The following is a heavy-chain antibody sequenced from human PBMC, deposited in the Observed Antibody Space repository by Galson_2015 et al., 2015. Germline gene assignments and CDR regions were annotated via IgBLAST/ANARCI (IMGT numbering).Heavy chain of an antibody. V-gene: IGHV5-51*03. CDR1: EYNFANYW. J-gene: IGHJ3*02. CDR3: ARLGDLGAVGAFDI. Sequence: QSGAEVKKAGESLKISCKASEYNFANYWIGWVRQMPGKGLEWMGVIYLRDSDTRYSPSFPGQVTISADKSVSTTSLQWTSLKASDTAMYYCARLGDLGAVGAFDIWGQGTMVTVSS. CDR2: IYLRDSDT. D-gene: IGHD3-16*01.